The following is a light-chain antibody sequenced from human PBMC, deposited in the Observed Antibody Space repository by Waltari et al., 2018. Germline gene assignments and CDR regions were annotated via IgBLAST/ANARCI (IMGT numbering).Light chain of an antibody. CDR3: QHYNSFPFT. J-gene: IGKJ3*01. CDR2: EAS. Sequence: DIQMTQSPSSLSASVGDRVTITCRASQGITNDLAWYQQKPGETPKLLIYEASSLQSGIPSRFSGSGSGTDFSLTISSLQSEDFATYYCQHYNSFPFTFGPGTKVDIK. CDR1: QGITND. V-gene: IGKV1-16*01.